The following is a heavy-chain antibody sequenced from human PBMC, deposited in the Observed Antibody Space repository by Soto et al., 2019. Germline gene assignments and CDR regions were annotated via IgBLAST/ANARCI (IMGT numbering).Heavy chain of an antibody. Sequence: GGSLRLSCAASGFTFNNYAMSWVRQAPGKGLEWVSAISGSGGSTYYADSVKGRFTISRDNSKNTLYLHMTSLRAEDTAVYYCAKVLPRNEWELWTYYYGMDVWGQGTTVTVSS. D-gene: IGHD1-26*01. CDR1: GFTFNNYA. CDR3: AKVLPRNEWELWTYYYGMDV. CDR2: ISGSGGST. J-gene: IGHJ6*02. V-gene: IGHV3-23*01.